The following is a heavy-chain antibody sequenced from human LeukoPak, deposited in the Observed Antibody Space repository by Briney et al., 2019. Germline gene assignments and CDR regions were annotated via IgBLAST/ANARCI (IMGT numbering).Heavy chain of an antibody. J-gene: IGHJ1*01. CDR2: IYYSGST. D-gene: IGHD3-22*01. Sequence: PSETLSLTCTVSGGSISSSSYYWGWIRQPPGKGLEWIGSIYYSGSTYYNPSLKSRVTISVDTSKNQFSLKLSSMTAADTAVYYCARLKYYYDSSGYRAEYFQHWGQGTLVTVSS. CDR3: ARLKYYYDSSGYRAEYFQH. CDR1: GGSISSSSYY. V-gene: IGHV4-39*07.